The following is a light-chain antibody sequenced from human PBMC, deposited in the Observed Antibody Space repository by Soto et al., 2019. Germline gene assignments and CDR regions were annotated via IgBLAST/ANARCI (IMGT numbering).Light chain of an antibody. CDR3: LQHNSFPFT. CDR1: QGIGND. CDR2: AAS. Sequence: DIQMTQSPSSLSASVGDRVTITCRASQGIGNDLGWFQQKPGKAPKRLIYAASSLQSGVPSRFSGSRSGTEFTLTISSLQPEDFGTYYCLQHNSFPFTFGQGPKVDIK. V-gene: IGKV1-17*01. J-gene: IGKJ2*01.